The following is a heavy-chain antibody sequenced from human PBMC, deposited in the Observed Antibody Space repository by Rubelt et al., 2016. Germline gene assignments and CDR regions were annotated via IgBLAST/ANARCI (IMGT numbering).Heavy chain of an antibody. V-gene: IGHV4-59*12. J-gene: IGHJ5*02. CDR1: GGSISNYY. CDR2: IYYSGST. CDR3: ARGYRTSGYNWFDP. D-gene: IGHD3-10*01. Sequence: QVQLQESGPGLVKPSETLSLTCTVSGGSISNYYWSWIRQPPGKGLEWIGYIYYSGSTSYNPSLKSRVTISVDTSKNQFSLKLSSVTAADTAVYYCARGYRTSGYNWFDPWGQGTLVTVSS.